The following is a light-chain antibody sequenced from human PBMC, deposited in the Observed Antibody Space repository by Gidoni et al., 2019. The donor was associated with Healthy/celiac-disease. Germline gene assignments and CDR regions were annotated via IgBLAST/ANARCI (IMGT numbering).Light chain of an antibody. V-gene: IGKV3-11*01. CDR1: QSVSSY. CDR2: DAS. Sequence: IVLTPSPATLSLSPGERATLSCRASQSVSSYLAWYQQKPGQAPRLLIYDASNRATGIPARFSGSGSGTEFTLTISSREPEDFAVYYCQQRSNWPPLTFGGGTKVEIK. CDR3: QQRSNWPPLT. J-gene: IGKJ4*01.